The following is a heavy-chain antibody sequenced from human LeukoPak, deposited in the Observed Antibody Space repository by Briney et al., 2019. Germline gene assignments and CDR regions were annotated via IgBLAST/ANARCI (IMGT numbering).Heavy chain of an antibody. D-gene: IGHD3-10*01. CDR1: GFIFTNFA. Sequence: TGGSLRLSCAASGFIFTNFAMSWVRQAPGQGLEWVSSIFSGGDTTSYADSVRGRFTISRDNSKNTLYLEMTSLRAEDTAIYYCAKDLISPRRVGSSEKLDYWGQGTLVIVSS. J-gene: IGHJ4*02. CDR3: AKDLISPRRVGSSEKLDY. CDR2: IFSGGDTT. V-gene: IGHV3-23*01.